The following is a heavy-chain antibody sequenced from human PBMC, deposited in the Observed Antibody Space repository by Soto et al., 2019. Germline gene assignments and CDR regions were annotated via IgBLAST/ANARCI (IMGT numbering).Heavy chain of an antibody. V-gene: IGHV3-74*01. J-gene: IGHJ4*02. D-gene: IGHD3-3*02. CDR3: AKESHFSMALDY. Sequence: GGSLRLSCAASGFTFSSYGMHWVRQAPGKGLVWVSRINTDGSDTSYADSVKGRFTISRDNAKNTLYLQMNSLRAEDTAVYYCAKESHFSMALDYWGQGTLVTVSS. CDR1: GFTFSSYG. CDR2: INTDGSDT.